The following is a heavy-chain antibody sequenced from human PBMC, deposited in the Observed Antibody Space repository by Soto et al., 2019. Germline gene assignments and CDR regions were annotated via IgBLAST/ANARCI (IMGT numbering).Heavy chain of an antibody. CDR1: GDSVSSNSAA. D-gene: IGHD2-15*01. J-gene: IGHJ3*02. CDR3: ARAVLVVVAATDAFDI. Sequence: SQTLSLTCAISGDSVSSNSAAWNWIRQSPSRGLEWLGRTYYRSKWYNDYAVSVKSRITINPDTSKNQFSLQLNSVTPEDTAVYYCARAVLVVVAATDAFDIWGQGTMVTVSS. V-gene: IGHV6-1*01. CDR2: TYYRSKWYN.